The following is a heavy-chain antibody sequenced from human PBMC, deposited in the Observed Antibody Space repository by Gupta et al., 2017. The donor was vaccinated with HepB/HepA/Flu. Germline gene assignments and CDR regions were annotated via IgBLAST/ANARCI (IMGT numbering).Heavy chain of an antibody. Sequence: QFQVQRSGPRLVKPSGILSLTCSTSSSLIRSLDYYWACIRQPPGKGLEWIARINGGGRTYYNPSLSNRVTISVDTTKNQFSLKVTSVTAADSAMYSCVGQEGSAAWYFDSWGQGTLVTVSS. D-gene: IGHD2-15*01. V-gene: IGHV4-39*01. CDR3: VGQEGSAAWYFDS. CDR2: INGGGRT. J-gene: IGHJ4*02. CDR1: SSLIRSLDYY.